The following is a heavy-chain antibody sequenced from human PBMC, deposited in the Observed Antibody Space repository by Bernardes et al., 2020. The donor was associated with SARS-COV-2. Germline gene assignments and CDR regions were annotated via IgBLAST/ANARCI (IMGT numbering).Heavy chain of an antibody. CDR1: GFTFSNAW. CDR2: IKSKTDGGTT. J-gene: IGHJ4*02. CDR3: ITASRSPF. V-gene: IGHV3-15*01. Sequence: VWSLRLSCAASGFTFSNAWMSWVRQAPGKGLEWVGRIKSKTDGGTTDYAAPVKGRFTISRDDSKDTLFLQMSSLKTEDTAVYYCITASRSPFWGQGTLVTVSS.